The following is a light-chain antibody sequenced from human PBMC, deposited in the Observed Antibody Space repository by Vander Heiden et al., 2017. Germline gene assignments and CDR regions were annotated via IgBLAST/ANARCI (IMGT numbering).Light chain of an antibody. CDR3: QQYGNLPT. Sequence: DIPMTQSPSSLSASVGDRVTITCQASQDISNYLNWYQQKPGKAPKLLIYDASNLETGVPSRFSGSGSGTDFTFTITSLQPEDIATYYCQQYGNLPTFGPGTKVDIK. CDR1: QDISNY. J-gene: IGKJ3*01. V-gene: IGKV1-33*01. CDR2: DAS.